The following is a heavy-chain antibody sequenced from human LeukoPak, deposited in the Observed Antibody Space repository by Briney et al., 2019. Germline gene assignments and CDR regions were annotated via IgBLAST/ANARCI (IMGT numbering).Heavy chain of an antibody. J-gene: IGHJ6*03. CDR3: ARWSGSVTARNYYYYMDV. D-gene: IGHD6-6*01. CDR1: GDSINIGEYY. Sequence: ASETLSLTCTVSGDSINIGEYYWSWIRQPPGKGLAWIGYIYYTGITYYSPSLKSRVTISVDTSRNQFSLNLSSVTAADTAVYYCARWSGSVTARNYYYYMDVWGEGTTVTVSS. V-gene: IGHV4-30-4*08. CDR2: IYYTGIT.